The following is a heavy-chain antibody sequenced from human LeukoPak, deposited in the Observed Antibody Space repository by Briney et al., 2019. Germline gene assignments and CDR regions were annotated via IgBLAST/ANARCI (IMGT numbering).Heavy chain of an antibody. CDR3: ARRRYNWNAIDY. Sequence: GGSLRLSCAASGFTFSDYYMSWIRQAPGKGLEWVSYISSSGSTLYYADSVKGRITISRDNAKNSLYLQMNSLRAEDAAVYYCARRRYNWNAIDYWGQGTLVTVSS. CDR1: GFTFSDYY. D-gene: IGHD1-20*01. V-gene: IGHV3-11*01. J-gene: IGHJ4*02. CDR2: ISSSGSTL.